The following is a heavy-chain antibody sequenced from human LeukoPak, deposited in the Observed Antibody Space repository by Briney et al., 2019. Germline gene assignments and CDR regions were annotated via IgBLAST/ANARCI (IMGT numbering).Heavy chain of an antibody. Sequence: ASVKVSCTASGYSFIGYCMHSVRQAPGQGLEWMGWINTNSGGTNYAQKFQGRVTMTRDTSISIAYMELSRLRPDDTAVYYCARDWGYFDSRGYCDYWGQGTLVTVSS. CDR2: INTNSGGT. CDR1: GYSFIGYC. V-gene: IGHV1-2*02. J-gene: IGHJ4*02. CDR3: ARDWGYFDSRGYCDY. D-gene: IGHD3-22*01.